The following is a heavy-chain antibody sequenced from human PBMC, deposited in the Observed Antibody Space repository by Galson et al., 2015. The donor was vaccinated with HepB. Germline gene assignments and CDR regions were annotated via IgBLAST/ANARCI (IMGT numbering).Heavy chain of an antibody. V-gene: IGHV3-30*18. CDR2: ISYDGSNK. CDR3: AKGSSPTEYFQH. Sequence: SLRLSCAASGFTFSSYGMHWVRQAPGKGLEWVAVISYDGSNKYYADSVKGRFTISRDNSKNTLYLQMNSLRAEDTAVYYCAKGSSPTEYFQHWGQGTLVTVSS. CDR1: GFTFSSYG. J-gene: IGHJ1*01.